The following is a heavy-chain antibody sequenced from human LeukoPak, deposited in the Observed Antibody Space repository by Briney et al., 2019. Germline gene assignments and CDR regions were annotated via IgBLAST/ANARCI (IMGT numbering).Heavy chain of an antibody. D-gene: IGHD2-8*01. CDR1: GGTFSSYA. CDR3: ARDRDDCTNGVCYYMDV. Sequence: SVKVSCKASGGTFSSYAISWVRQAPGQGLEWMGGIIPIFGTANYAQKLQGRVTITTDESTSTAYMELSSLRSEDTAVYYCARDRDDCTNGVCYYMDVWGKGTTVTVSS. CDR2: IIPIFGTA. J-gene: IGHJ6*03. V-gene: IGHV1-69*05.